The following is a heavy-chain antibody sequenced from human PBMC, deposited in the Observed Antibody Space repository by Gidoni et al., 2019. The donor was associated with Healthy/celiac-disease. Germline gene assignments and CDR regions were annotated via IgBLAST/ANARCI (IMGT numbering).Heavy chain of an antibody. CDR2: IIPILGIA. Sequence: QVQLVQSGAEVKKPGSSVKVSCKASGGTFSSYAISWVRQAPGQGLEWMGRIIPILGIANYAQKFQGRVTITADKSTSTAYMELSSLRSEDTAVYYCAIQTPLRYLDYWGQGTLVTVSS. CDR3: AIQTPLRYLDY. CDR1: GGTFSSYA. D-gene: IGHD3-9*01. V-gene: IGHV1-69*09. J-gene: IGHJ4*02.